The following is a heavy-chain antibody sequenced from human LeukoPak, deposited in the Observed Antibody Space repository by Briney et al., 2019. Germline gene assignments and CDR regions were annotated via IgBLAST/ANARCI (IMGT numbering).Heavy chain of an antibody. J-gene: IGHJ4*02. Sequence: PGGSLRLSCAASGFTFSSYTMNWVRQAPGKGLEWVSSISGSSSYIYYADSVKGRFTISRDNAKSSLYLQMNSLRAEDTAVYYCARDLDYWGQGTLVTVSS. V-gene: IGHV3-21*01. CDR3: ARDLDY. CDR1: GFTFSSYT. CDR2: ISGSSSYI.